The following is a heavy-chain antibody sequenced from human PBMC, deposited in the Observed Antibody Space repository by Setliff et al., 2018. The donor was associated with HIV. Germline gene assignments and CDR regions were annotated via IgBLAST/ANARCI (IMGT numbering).Heavy chain of an antibody. Sequence: SETLSLTCGVSGDSITGSFYWAWIRQPPGKGLEWTGGIYHDGKTYYNPSLKSRLTISVVTPKDQFSLKLKSVSAADTAVYYCASRVYYYYESRTLREEGFDPWGQGTLVTVSS. D-gene: IGHD3-10*01. V-gene: IGHV4-38-2*01. CDR3: ASRVYYYYESRTLREEGFDP. J-gene: IGHJ5*02. CDR1: GDSITGSFY. CDR2: IYHDGKT.